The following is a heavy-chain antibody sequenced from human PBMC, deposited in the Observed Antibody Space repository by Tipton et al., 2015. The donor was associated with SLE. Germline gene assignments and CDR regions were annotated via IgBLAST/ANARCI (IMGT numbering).Heavy chain of an antibody. CDR2: VYYSESN. CDR3: ARAPRPSGPASHFDF. V-gene: IGHV4-59*13. Sequence: TLSLTCTVSGGAISTFYWSWIRQPPGKGLEWIGYVYYSESNNFNPSLKSRITISVDTSKNQFSLKLTSVTPADTAVYYCARAPRPSGPASHFDFCGLGSLVTVSS. D-gene: IGHD2-15*01. CDR1: GGAISTFY. J-gene: IGHJ4*02.